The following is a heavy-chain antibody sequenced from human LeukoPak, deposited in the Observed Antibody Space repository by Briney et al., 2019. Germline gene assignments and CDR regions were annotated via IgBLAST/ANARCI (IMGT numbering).Heavy chain of an antibody. V-gene: IGHV1-2*02. CDR2: INPGSRGT. CDR3: ARGISGTTHSFDF. D-gene: IGHD1-20*01. Sequence: GASVKVSCKSSGYSFSGPYMHWVRQARGQGLEWMGWINPGSRGTFLAERFQGRVTMTGDTSISTAYMELSSLKSDDTAVYFCARGISGTTHSFDFWGQGTLVTVSS. J-gene: IGHJ4*02. CDR1: GYSFSGPY.